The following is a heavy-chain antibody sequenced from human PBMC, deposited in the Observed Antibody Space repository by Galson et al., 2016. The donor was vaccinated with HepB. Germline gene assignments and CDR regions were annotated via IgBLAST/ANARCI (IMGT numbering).Heavy chain of an antibody. V-gene: IGHV3-9*01. D-gene: IGHD3-10*01. CDR2: ISWDGGSI. CDR3: TSGLMTGSAMGRGVIHYYAMDV. J-gene: IGHJ6*02. Sequence: SLRLSCAASGFTFEEYTMNWVRQAPGKGLEWVSYISWDGGSIGYADSVRGRFTTSRDNAKNSLYLQMNSLRLEDTALYYCTSGLMTGSAMGRGVIHYYAMDVWGQRTTVTVSS. CDR1: GFTFEEYT.